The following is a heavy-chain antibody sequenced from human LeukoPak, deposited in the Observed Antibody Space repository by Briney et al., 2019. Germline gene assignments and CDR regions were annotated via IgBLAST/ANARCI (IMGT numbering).Heavy chain of an antibody. D-gene: IGHD2-21*01. CDR2: ISYDGSNK. Sequence: GGSLRLSCAASGFTFSSYGMHWVRQAPGKGLEWVAVISYDGSNKYYADSVKGRFTISRDNSENTLYLQMNSLRAEDTAVYYCARGPALWYFDYWGQGTLVTVSS. CDR1: GFTFSSYG. J-gene: IGHJ4*02. CDR3: ARGPALWYFDY. V-gene: IGHV3-30*03.